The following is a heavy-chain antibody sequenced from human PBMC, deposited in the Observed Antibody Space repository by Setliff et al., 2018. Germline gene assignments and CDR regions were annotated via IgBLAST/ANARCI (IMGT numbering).Heavy chain of an antibody. J-gene: IGHJ3*02. Sequence: SETLSLTCTVSGGSISSSSYYWGWIRQPPGKGLEWIRSIYYSGSTYYNPSLKSRVTISVDTSKNQFSLKLSPVTAADTAVYYCARGKIRITMIVVPTGGAFDIWGQGTMVTVS. CDR2: IYYSGST. V-gene: IGHV4-39*07. CDR3: ARGKIRITMIVVPTGGAFDI. CDR1: GGSISSSSYY. D-gene: IGHD3-22*01.